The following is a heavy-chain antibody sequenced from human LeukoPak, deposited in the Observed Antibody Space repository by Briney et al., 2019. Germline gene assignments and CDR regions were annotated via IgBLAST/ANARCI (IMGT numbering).Heavy chain of an antibody. J-gene: IGHJ5*02. Sequence: ASVKVSCKASGYTFTGYYMHWVRQAPGQGLEWMGWINPNSGGTNYAQKFQGRVTMTRDTSISTAYMELSRLRSDDTAVYYCARGLAAAGRYNWFDPWGQGTLVTVSS. D-gene: IGHD6-13*01. CDR2: INPNSGGT. V-gene: IGHV1-2*02. CDR3: ARGLAAAGRYNWFDP. CDR1: GYTFTGYY.